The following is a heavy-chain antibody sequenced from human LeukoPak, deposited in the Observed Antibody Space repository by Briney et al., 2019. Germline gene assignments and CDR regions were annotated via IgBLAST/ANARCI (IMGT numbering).Heavy chain of an antibody. CDR2: ISSSSSYI. J-gene: IGHJ4*02. CDR3: ARSSGYYDSSGYYLLWYFDY. V-gene: IGHV3-21*01. CDR1: GFTLSSYS. Sequence: GGSLRLSCAASGFTLSSYSMNWVRQAPGKGLEWVSSISSSSSYIYYADSVKCRLTISRDNAKNSLYLQMNSLRAEDTAVYYCARSSGYYDSSGYYLLWYFDYWGQGTLVTVSS. D-gene: IGHD3-22*01.